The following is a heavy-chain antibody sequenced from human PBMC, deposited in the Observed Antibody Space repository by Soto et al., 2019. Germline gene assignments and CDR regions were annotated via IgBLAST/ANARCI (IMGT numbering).Heavy chain of an antibody. Sequence: ASVKVSCKGTGYTFTRHPIRWVRQAPGQGREWMGWVSAYNGNTNYAQKLQGRVTMTTDTSTSTAYVELRSRRSDDTAVYYCARAVNWNWWFDPWGQGTQVTVSS. CDR1: GYTFTRHP. CDR2: VSAYNGNT. CDR3: ARAVNWNWWFDP. V-gene: IGHV1-18*01. J-gene: IGHJ5*02. D-gene: IGHD1-7*01.